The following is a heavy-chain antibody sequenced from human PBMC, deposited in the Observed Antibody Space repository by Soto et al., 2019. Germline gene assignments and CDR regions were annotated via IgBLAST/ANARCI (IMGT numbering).Heavy chain of an antibody. CDR3: ARAGAGTDYYYMDV. J-gene: IGHJ6*03. Sequence: TMSLTCTVSGGSSSGGGYCWICIRQHPGKGLEWIGYIYYSGSTYYNPSLKSRVTISVDTSKNQFSLKLSSVTAADTAVYYCARAGAGTDYYYMDVWGKGTTVTVSS. CDR2: IYYSGST. V-gene: IGHV4-31*03. CDR1: GGSSSGGGYC. D-gene: IGHD6-13*01.